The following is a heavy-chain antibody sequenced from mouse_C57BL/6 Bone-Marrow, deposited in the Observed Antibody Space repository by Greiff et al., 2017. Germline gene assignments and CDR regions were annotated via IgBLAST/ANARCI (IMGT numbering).Heavy chain of an antibody. J-gene: IGHJ2*01. CDR1: GYTFTSYW. Sequence: QVQLQQPGAELVKPGASVKMSCKASGYTFTSYWITWVKQRPGQGLEWIGDIYPGSGSTNYNEKFKSKATLTVDTSSSPAYMQRSSLTSEDSAVYYCARDDGVFDYWGQGTTLTVSS. CDR3: ARDDGVFDY. CDR2: IYPGSGST. D-gene: IGHD2-12*01. V-gene: IGHV1-55*01.